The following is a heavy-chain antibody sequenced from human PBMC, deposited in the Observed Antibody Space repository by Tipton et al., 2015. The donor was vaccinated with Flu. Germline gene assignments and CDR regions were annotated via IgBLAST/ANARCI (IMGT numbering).Heavy chain of an antibody. Sequence: TLSLTCTVSGGSISSGNYYWSWIRQPPGKGLEWIGYIYDSGSTYYNPSLRSRLTISVDTSKHQFSLKLSSVTAADTAVYYCARTAENYYYGTGGSSLAAGWYFGPWGRGTLVTVSS. J-gene: IGHJ2*01. V-gene: IGHV4-30-4*01. CDR1: GGSISSGNYY. D-gene: IGHD3-22*01. CDR3: ARTAENYYYGTGGSSLAAGWYFGP. CDR2: IYDSGST.